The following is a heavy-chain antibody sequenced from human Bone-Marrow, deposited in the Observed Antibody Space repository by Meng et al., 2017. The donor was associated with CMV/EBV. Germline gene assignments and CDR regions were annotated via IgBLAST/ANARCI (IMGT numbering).Heavy chain of an antibody. CDR1: GYSFTSYW. CDR3: ARLVSIAVAADYYYGMDV. D-gene: IGHD6-19*01. CDR2: IYTGDSDT. J-gene: IGHJ6*02. V-gene: IGHV5-51*01. Sequence: GESLKISCKGSGYSFTSYWIGWVRQMPGKGLEWMGIIYTGDSDTRYSPSLQGQVTISADKSISTAYLQWSSLKASDTAMYYCARLVSIAVAADYYYGMDVWGQGTTVTVSS.